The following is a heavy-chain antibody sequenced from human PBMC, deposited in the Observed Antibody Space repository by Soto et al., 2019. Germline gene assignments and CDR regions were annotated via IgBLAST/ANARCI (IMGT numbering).Heavy chain of an antibody. J-gene: IGHJ4*02. CDR1: GFSFGASW. CDR3: APARQYYFDF. CDR2: IKQDGSKK. V-gene: IGHV3-7*03. Sequence: GGSLRLSCAASGFSFGASWMAWVRQAPGKGLEWVADIKQDGSKKNYVDSVKGRVTISRDNSKNTSYLLMNNLRAEDSAVYYCAPARQYYFDFWGQGTLVTVSS. D-gene: IGHD4-4*01.